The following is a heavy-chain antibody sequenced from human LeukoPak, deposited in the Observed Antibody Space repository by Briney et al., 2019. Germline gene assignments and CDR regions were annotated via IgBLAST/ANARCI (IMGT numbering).Heavy chain of an antibody. CDR1: GYSISSGYY. CDR3: ARPVVPAAMEGWFDP. J-gene: IGHJ5*02. CDR2: IYHSGST. Sequence: PSETLSLTCTVSGYSISSGYYWGWIRQPPGKGLEWIGSIYHSGSTYYNPSLKSRVTISVDTSKNQFSLKLSSVTAADTAVYYCARPVVPAAMEGWFDPWGQGTLVTVSS. D-gene: IGHD2-2*01. V-gene: IGHV4-38-2*02.